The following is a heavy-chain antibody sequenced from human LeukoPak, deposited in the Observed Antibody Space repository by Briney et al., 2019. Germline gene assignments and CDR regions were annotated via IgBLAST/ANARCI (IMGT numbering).Heavy chain of an antibody. V-gene: IGHV1-18*01. J-gene: IGHJ4*02. CDR3: ARDGSGYHRRAYYFDY. D-gene: IGHD3-3*01. CDR1: GYSFTSYA. CDR2: ISTHNGNT. Sequence: ASVKVSCKASGYSFTSYAITWVRHAPGQGLEWMGWISTHNGNTNYAQKFQGRVTMTTDTSTNTAYMELRSLRSDDTAVYYCARDGSGYHRRAYYFDYWGQGSLVTVSS.